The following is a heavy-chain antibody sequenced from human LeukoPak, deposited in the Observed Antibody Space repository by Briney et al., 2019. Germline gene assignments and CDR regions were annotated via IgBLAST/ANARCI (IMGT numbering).Heavy chain of an antibody. CDR3: ARRADYGDYYFDY. D-gene: IGHD4-17*01. Sequence: GGSLRLSCAASGFTFSSYAMSWVRQAPGKGLEYVSAISSNGGSTYYANSVKGRFTISRDNSKNTLYLQMGSLRAEDMAVYYCARRADYGDYYFDYWGQGTLVTVSS. CDR2: ISSNGGST. V-gene: IGHV3-64*01. J-gene: IGHJ4*02. CDR1: GFTFSSYA.